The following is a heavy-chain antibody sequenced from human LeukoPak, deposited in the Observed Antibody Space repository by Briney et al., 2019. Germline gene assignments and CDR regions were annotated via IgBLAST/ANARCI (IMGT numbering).Heavy chain of an antibody. D-gene: IGHD2-8*01. V-gene: IGHV3-15*04. Sequence: PGGSLRLSCEASGFTFSNAWMSWVRQTPGKGLEWVGRIERETKGGTTVYSASVKGRFTISRDDSKSTVYLQMISLKTEDTAVYYCTTSTRKYCTLDHWGQGTLVTVSS. J-gene: IGHJ4*02. CDR2: IERETKGGTT. CDR1: GFTFSNAW. CDR3: TTSTRKYCTLDH.